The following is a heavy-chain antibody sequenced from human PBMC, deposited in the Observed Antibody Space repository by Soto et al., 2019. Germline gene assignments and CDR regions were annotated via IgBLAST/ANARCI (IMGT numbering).Heavy chain of an antibody. CDR3: ARGGGRGVIALDLLCIGCVTTVRVHPSHPLKPLSSGLSHPVDI. Sequence: SETLSLTCAVYGGSFSGYYWSWIRQPPGKGLEWIGEINHSGSTNYNPSLKSRVTISVDTSKNQFSLKLSSVTAADTAVYYCARGGGRGVIALDLLCIGCVTTVRVHPSHPLKPLSSGLSHPVDI. CDR1: GGSFSGYY. V-gene: IGHV4-34*01. J-gene: IGHJ3*02. D-gene: IGHD3-10*01. CDR2: INHSGST.